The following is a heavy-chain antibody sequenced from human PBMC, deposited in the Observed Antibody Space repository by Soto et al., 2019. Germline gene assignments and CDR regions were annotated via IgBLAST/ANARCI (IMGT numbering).Heavy chain of an antibody. CDR3: PAELGFGKLSVV. Sequence: QVQVVQSGVEVRRPGSSVKVSCKASGDTFKNCVISWVRQAPGQGLEWMGGIIPLFGTTDFAQRFQGRLTITTDESTTTVYMELSRLRSEDTATYYCPAELGFGKLSVVWGQGTTVIVSS. J-gene: IGHJ6*02. CDR2: IIPLFGTT. D-gene: IGHD3-10*01. V-gene: IGHV1-69*01. CDR1: GDTFKNCV.